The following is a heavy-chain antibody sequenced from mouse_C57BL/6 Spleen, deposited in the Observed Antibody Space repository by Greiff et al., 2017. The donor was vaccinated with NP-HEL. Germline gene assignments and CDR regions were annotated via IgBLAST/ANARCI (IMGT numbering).Heavy chain of an antibody. J-gene: IGHJ1*03. D-gene: IGHD1-1*01. Sequence: DVHLVESEGGLVQPGSSMKLSCTASGFTFSDYYMAWVRQVPEKGLEWVANINYDGSSTYYLDSLKSRFIISRDNAKNILYLQMSSLKSEDTATYYCARDLYYGSSNWYFDVWGTGTTVTVSS. CDR2: INYDGSST. CDR1: GFTFSDYY. V-gene: IGHV5-16*01. CDR3: ARDLYYGSSNWYFDV.